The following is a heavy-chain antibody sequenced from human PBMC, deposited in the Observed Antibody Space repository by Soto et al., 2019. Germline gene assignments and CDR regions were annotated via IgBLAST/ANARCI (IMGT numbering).Heavy chain of an antibody. CDR2: NNAANGDT. CDR3: GRSVVGATGEILYNAMDV. D-gene: IGHD1-26*01. V-gene: IGHV1-3*01. Sequence: QVQLVQSGAEVKKPGASVQVSCKASGYTFTSYALHWVRQARGERPEWMGWNNAANGDTKYSKKFQGRVTISRDTSASTGYMELSSLRSEDTAVYYCGRSVVGATGEILYNAMDVWGQGTTVTVSS. CDR1: GYTFTSYA. J-gene: IGHJ6*02.